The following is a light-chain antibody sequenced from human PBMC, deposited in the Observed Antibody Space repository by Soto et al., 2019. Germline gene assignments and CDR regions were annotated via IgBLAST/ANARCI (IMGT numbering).Light chain of an antibody. CDR2: GAS. V-gene: IGKV3-15*01. CDR1: QSISSE. J-gene: IGKJ2*01. CDR3: QQGHNWPLT. Sequence: EIVMTQSPATLSVSPGESATLSCRASQSISSELAWYQQKPGQPPRLLIYGASTRATGVPARFTGSGSGSDFTVTISGLQSEDFPVYYCQQGHNWPLTFGQGTRLEI.